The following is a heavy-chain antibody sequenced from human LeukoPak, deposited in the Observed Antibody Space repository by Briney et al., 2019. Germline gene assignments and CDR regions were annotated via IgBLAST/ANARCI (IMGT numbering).Heavy chain of an antibody. CDR3: ASNSGSYWGGIDY. CDR2: IYSGGST. CDR1: GFTVSSNY. Sequence: GGSLRLSCAASGFTVSSNYMSWVSQAPGKGLEWVSVIYSGGSTYYADSVKGRFTISRDNSKNTLYLQMNSLRAEDTAVYYCASNSGSYWGGIDYWGQGTLVTVSS. V-gene: IGHV3-53*01. D-gene: IGHD1-26*01. J-gene: IGHJ4*02.